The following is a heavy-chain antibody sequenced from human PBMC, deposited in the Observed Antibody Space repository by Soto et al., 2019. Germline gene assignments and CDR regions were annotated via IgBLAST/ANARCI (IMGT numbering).Heavy chain of an antibody. J-gene: IGHJ5*02. CDR2: ISSSGTTI. CDR1: GFAFSSFE. D-gene: IGHD2-2*01. CDR3: ASQPAVWPYNWFDP. V-gene: IGHV3-48*03. Sequence: GGSLRLSCAASGFAFSSFEMNWVRQAPGKGLEWVSYISSSGTTIYYADSVKGRFTISRDNAKNSLYLQMNSLRAEDTSVYYCASQPAVWPYNWFDPCGQGTLVTVSS.